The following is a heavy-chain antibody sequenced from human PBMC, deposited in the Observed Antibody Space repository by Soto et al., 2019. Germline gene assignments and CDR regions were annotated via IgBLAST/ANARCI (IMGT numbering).Heavy chain of an antibody. J-gene: IGHJ6*02. CDR2: IYYSGST. CDR3: TSHDYAHYGIDV. V-gene: IGHV4-30-4*01. D-gene: IGHD4-17*01. CDR1: GGSISSGDYY. Sequence: QVQLQESGPGLVKPSQTLSLTCTVSGGSISSGDYYWSWIRQPPGKGLEWIGYIYYSGSTYYNPSLNSRVTISVDTSTNQFSPKLSSVTAADTAVYYCTSHDYAHYGIDVWGRGTTVTVSS.